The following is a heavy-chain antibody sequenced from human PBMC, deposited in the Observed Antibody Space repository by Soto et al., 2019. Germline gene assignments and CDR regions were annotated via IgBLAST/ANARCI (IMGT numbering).Heavy chain of an antibody. Sequence: EVQLVESGGGLVQPGGSLRLSCAASGFTFSSYEMNWVRQAPGKGLEWVSYISSSGSTIYYADSVKGRFTISRDNAKNSLYLQMNSLRAEDTAVYYCARTDVVVAATSYYYYGMDVWGQGTTVTVSS. D-gene: IGHD2-15*01. CDR3: ARTDVVVAATSYYYYGMDV. V-gene: IGHV3-48*03. CDR1: GFTFSSYE. J-gene: IGHJ6*02. CDR2: ISSSGSTI.